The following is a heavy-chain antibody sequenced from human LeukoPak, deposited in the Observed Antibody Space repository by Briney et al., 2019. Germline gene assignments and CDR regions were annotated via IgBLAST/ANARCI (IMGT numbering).Heavy chain of an antibody. CDR3: ARVPTRLPVHYPYFDY. D-gene: IGHD6-6*01. V-gene: IGHV3-74*01. CDR1: GFTFSSHW. CDR2: ITSDGTST. Sequence: PGGSLRLSCAASGFTFSSHWMHWVRQAPGKGLLWVSRITSDGTSTIYANSVKGRFTISRDNAKNALYLQMNSLRAEDTAVYYCARVPTRLPVHYPYFDYWGQGALVTVSS. J-gene: IGHJ4*02.